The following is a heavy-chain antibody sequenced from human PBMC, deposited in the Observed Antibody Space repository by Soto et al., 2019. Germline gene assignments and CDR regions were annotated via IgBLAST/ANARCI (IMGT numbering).Heavy chain of an antibody. J-gene: IGHJ6*02. CDR3: GRTPCDLQQLVHSNYNMDV. V-gene: IGHV4-59*08. CDR1: GGSISSYY. CDR2: IYYSGST. Sequence: SETLSLTCTFSGGSISSYYWSWIRQPPGKGLEWIGYIYYSGSTNYNPSLKSRVTISVDTSKNQFSLKLTSVTAADTAVYYCGRTPCDLQQLVHSNYNMDVWDPGTTVTASS. D-gene: IGHD6-6*01.